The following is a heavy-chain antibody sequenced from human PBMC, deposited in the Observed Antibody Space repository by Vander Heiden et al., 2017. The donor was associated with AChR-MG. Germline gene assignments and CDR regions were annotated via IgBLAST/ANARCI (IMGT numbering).Heavy chain of an antibody. CDR3: AKDFLGATSPTPSSAFDD. J-gene: IGHJ4*02. Sequence: DVQLVESGGGLVQPGRSLRLSCAASGFTFDDYAMHWVRQAPGKGLEWVSGISWNSGSIGYADSGKGRFTISRDNTKNSLYLQMNSLRAEDTALYYCAKDFLGATSPTPSSAFDDWGQGTLVTVSS. CDR2: ISWNSGSI. CDR1: GFTFDDYA. D-gene: IGHD1-26*01. V-gene: IGHV3-9*01.